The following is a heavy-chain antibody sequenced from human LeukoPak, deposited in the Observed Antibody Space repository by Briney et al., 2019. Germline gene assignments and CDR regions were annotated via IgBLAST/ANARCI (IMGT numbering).Heavy chain of an antibody. CDR3: ARGVGFCSGDSCFATDWFDP. J-gene: IGHJ5*02. D-gene: IGHD2-15*01. CDR1: GYNFNTYG. V-gene: IGHV1-18*01. Sequence: ASVTVSCKASGYNFNTYGISWVRQAPGQGLEWMGWINAYNGNTNYAQKLQGRVTMTTDTSTSTAYMELSSLRSDDTAVYYCARGVGFCSGDSCFATDWFDPWGQGTPVTVSS. CDR2: INAYNGNT.